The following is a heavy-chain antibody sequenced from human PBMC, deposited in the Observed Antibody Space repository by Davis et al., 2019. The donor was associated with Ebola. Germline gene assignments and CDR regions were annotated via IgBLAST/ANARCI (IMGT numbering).Heavy chain of an antibody. D-gene: IGHD6-19*01. CDR1: GFTFSSYW. CDR3: ARVGFPYSIGWQLGY. CDR2: IKQDGNTK. J-gene: IGHJ4*02. V-gene: IGHV3-7*03. Sequence: PGGSLRLSCAASGFTFSSYWMHWVRQAPGKGLEWVATIKQDGNTKNYVDSVMGRFTISRDNARNSLDLQMSSLRVEDTGVYYCARVGFPYSIGWQLGYWGQGTLVTVSS.